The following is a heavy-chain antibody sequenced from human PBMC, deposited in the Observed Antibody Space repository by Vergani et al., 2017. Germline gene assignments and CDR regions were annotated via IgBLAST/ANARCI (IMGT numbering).Heavy chain of an antibody. CDR2: IYSGGST. CDR3: ARGNYYGSGTYVDP. D-gene: IGHD3-10*01. J-gene: IGHJ5*02. V-gene: IGHV3-66*02. CDR1: GFTVSSNY. Sequence: EVQVVETGGGLVQPGGSLRLSCAASGFTVSSNYMSWVRQAPGKGLEWVSVIYSGGSTYYADSVKGRVTISRDTSKNTLHLQINNLRVEDTAVYYCARGNYYGSGTYVDPWGQGTLVTVSS.